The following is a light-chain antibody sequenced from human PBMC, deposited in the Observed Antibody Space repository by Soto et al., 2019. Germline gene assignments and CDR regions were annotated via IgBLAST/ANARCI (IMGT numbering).Light chain of an antibody. CDR2: NNN. Sequence: QSVLTQPPSASGTPGQRVTISCSGSSSNIGSNTVNWYQQLPGTTPKLLIYNNNQRPSWVPDRFSGSKSGTSASLAISGLQPEDEAAYYCAAWDDSLNGLVFGTGTKLTVL. CDR1: SSNIGSNT. J-gene: IGLJ1*01. V-gene: IGLV1-44*01. CDR3: AAWDDSLNGLV.